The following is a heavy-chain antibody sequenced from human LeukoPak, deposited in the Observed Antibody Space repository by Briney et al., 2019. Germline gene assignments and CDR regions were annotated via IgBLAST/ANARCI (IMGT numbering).Heavy chain of an antibody. D-gene: IGHD7-27*01. CDR3: ARDRTLTGYFDY. Sequence: SVKVSCEASGGTFSSYAISWMRQAPGQGLEWMGGIIPIFGTANYAQKFQGRVTITTDESTSTAYMELSSLRSEDTAVYYCARDRTLTGYFDYWGQGTLVTVSS. CDR2: IIPIFGTA. V-gene: IGHV1-69*05. J-gene: IGHJ4*02. CDR1: GGTFSSYA.